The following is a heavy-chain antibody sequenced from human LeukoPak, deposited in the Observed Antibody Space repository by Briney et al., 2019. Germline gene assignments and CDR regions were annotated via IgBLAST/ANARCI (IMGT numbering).Heavy chain of an antibody. Sequence: GGSLRLSCAASGFTFSNYAIHWVRQAPGKGLEWVAVISYDGSNKYYADSVKGRFTISRDNSKNTLYLQMNSLRAEDTAMYYCARCSGGSTYHSDDYWGQGTLVTVSS. CDR2: ISYDGSNK. CDR3: ARCSGGSTYHSDDY. CDR1: GFTFSNYA. J-gene: IGHJ4*02. V-gene: IGHV3-30-3*01. D-gene: IGHD2-15*01.